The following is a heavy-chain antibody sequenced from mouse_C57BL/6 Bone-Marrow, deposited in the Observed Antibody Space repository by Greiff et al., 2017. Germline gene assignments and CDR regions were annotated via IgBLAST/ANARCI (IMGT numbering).Heavy chain of an antibody. D-gene: IGHD2-4*01. CDR2: IHPNYGTT. V-gene: IGHV1-39*01. CDR3: ARGYYYDYAMDY. CDR1: GYSFTDYN. J-gene: IGHJ4*01. Sequence: VQLQQSGPELVKPGASVQISCKASGYSFTDYNMNLVKQSNGKSLDWIGVIHPNYGTTSSNQQFKVKATLTVDQSSSTAFMPRNSLTSDDAAVYYCARGYYYDYAMDYWGQGTSVTVSS.